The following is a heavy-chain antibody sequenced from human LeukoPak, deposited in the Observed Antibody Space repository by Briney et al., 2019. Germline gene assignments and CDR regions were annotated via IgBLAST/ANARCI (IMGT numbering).Heavy chain of an antibody. CDR2: IYHSGST. CDR1: GYSISSGYY. D-gene: IGHD4-11*01. V-gene: IGHV4-38-2*02. CDR3: ARHVYSNYYFDY. J-gene: IGHJ4*02. Sequence: PSETLSLTCTVCGYSISSGYYWGWIRQPPGKGLEWIGSIYHSGSTYYNPSLKSRVTISVDTSKNQFSLKLSSVTAADTAVYYCARHVYSNYYFDYWGQGTLVTVSS.